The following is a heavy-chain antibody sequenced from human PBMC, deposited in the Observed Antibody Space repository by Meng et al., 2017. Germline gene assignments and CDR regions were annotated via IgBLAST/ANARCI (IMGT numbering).Heavy chain of an antibody. CDR1: GFTFRNYW. J-gene: IGHJ5*02. CDR3: ARSDWFDP. Sequence: HLVAAAGGVVQPARTLRLSCAASGFTFRNYWMHWVRQAPGKGLVWVSRIKPDGTMTVYADSVKGRFTISRDNAKNTLYLQMNSLRSDDTAVYYCARSDWFDPWGQGTLVTVSS. CDR2: IKPDGTMT. V-gene: IGHV3-74*02.